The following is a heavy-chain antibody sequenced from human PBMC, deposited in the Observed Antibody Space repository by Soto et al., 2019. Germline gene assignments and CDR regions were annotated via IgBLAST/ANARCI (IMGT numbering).Heavy chain of an antibody. V-gene: IGHV4-34*01. D-gene: IGHD3-9*01. CDR3: ARGDILTGYTY. CDR1: GGSFSGYY. J-gene: IGHJ4*02. Sequence: SEPMSLTCAVYGGSFSGYYWSWIRQPPGQGLEWIGEINHSGSTKFNPSLKSRVTISVDTSKNQFSLKLNSVTAADTAVYYCARGDILTGYTYWGQGTLVTVSS. CDR2: INHSGST.